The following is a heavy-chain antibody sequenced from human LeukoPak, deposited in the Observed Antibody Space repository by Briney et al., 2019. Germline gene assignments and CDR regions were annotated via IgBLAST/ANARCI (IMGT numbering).Heavy chain of an antibody. Sequence: GASVPVSCKASVYTFTRYDIHWVRQATGQGLAWLGWMNPNSGNTGYAQKFQGRVTMTRNTSIRTAYMELSSLRSEDTPVYYCGRGGYRGYGERGGVDYWGQGTLVTVSS. D-gene: IGHD5-12*01. CDR3: GRGGYRGYGERGGVDY. V-gene: IGHV1-8*01. CDR1: VYTFTRYD. J-gene: IGHJ4*02. CDR2: MNPNSGNT.